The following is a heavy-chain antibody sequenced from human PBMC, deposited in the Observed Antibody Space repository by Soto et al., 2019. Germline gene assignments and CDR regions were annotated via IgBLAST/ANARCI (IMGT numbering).Heavy chain of an antibody. D-gene: IGHD2-2*01. CDR1: GFSFSNYA. V-gene: IGHV3-30-3*01. J-gene: IGHJ4*02. CDR3: ARGYASPDY. Sequence: QVQLVESGGGVVQPGRSLRLSCAASGFSFSNYAMHWVRQAPGKGLEWVAVISYDGSDKYYADSVKGRSTISRDNSMNKMYLQMHSLGDEDTAVYFCARGYASPDYWGQGTLVTVSS. CDR2: ISYDGSDK.